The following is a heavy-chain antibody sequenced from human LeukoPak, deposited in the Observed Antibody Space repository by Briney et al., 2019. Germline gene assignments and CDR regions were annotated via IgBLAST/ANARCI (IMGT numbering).Heavy chain of an antibody. CDR1: GFTFSSYA. V-gene: IGHV3-23*01. J-gene: IGHJ4*02. CDR2: ISGSGGST. D-gene: IGHD3-9*01. CDR3: AKAPLRYFDWSGYYFDY. Sequence: PGGSLRLSCAASGFTFSSYAMSWVRQAPGKGLEWVSAISGSGGSTYYADSVKGRFTISSDNSKNTLYLQMNSLRAEDTAVYYCAKAPLRYFDWSGYYFDYWGQGTLVTVSS.